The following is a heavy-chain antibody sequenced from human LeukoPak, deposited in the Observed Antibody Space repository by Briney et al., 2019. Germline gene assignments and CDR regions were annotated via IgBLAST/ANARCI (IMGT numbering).Heavy chain of an antibody. V-gene: IGHV5-51*01. Sequence: GESLKISCKGSGYSFTSYWIGXXRQMPGKGXXXXGIIYPXDSDTRYSPSFXXXXTISADKSISTAYLQWSSLKASDTAMYYCARRGPSGYDWLLWGQGTLVTVSS. J-gene: IGHJ4*02. CDR2: IYPXDSDT. D-gene: IGHD1-1*01. CDR3: ARRGPSGYDWLL. CDR1: GYSFTSYW.